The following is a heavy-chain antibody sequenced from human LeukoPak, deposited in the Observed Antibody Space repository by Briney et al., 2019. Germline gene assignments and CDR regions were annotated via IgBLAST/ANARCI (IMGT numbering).Heavy chain of an antibody. V-gene: IGHV1-2*02. CDR2: INPGSGAT. D-gene: IGHD2-2*01. Sequence: ASVKVSCKASGYTFTGYYMHWVRQAPGQGLEWMGWINPGSGATNCAQRFHGRVTMTRDTSISTVYMELSRLRSDDTAVYYCARDVGEYCSSINCHASDYWGQGTLVTVSS. CDR1: GYTFTGYY. J-gene: IGHJ4*02. CDR3: ARDVGEYCSSINCHASDY.